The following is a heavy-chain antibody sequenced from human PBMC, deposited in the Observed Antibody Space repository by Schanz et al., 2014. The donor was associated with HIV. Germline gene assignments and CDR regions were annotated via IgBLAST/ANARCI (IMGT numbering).Heavy chain of an antibody. V-gene: IGHV3-30*18. Sequence: QVQLVESGGGVVQPGRSLRLSCAASGFTFSSYGMHWVRQAPGKGLEWVATISYDGGNKYYADSVKGRFTISRDTSKKKLYLQMNSLRAEDTAVYYCAKGSSLWSFYYDMDVWGQGTTVIVSS. D-gene: IGHD3-10*01. CDR2: ISYDGGNK. J-gene: IGHJ6*02. CDR3: AKGSSLWSFYYDMDV. CDR1: GFTFSSYG.